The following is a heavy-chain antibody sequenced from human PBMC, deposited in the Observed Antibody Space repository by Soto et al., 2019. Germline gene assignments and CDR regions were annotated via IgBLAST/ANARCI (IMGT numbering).Heavy chain of an antibody. Sequence: GGSLRLSCAASGFTFSSYWMSWVRQAPGKGLEWVANIKQDGSEKYYVDSGKGGFTISRDNAKNSLYLQMNSLRCEDRAVYDCARVTGHYDFWSGYYELSIGDVEDYWGQGTLVTVSS. D-gene: IGHD3-3*01. V-gene: IGHV3-7*01. CDR1: GFTFSSYW. CDR2: IKQDGSEK. CDR3: ARVTGHYDFWSGYYELSIGDVEDY. J-gene: IGHJ4*02.